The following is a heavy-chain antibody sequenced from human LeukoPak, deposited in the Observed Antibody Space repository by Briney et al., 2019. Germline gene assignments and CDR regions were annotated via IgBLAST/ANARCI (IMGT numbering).Heavy chain of an antibody. V-gene: IGHV4-4*02. J-gene: IGHJ3*02. CDR1: GGSISSSNW. CDR2: IYHSGST. Sequence: PTGTLSLTCAVSGGSISSSNWWSWVRQPPGKGLEWIGEIYHSGSTNYNPSLKSRVTISVDKSKNQFSLKLSSVTAADTAVYYCARWISNGIVGATAAFDIWGQGTMVTVSS. CDR3: ARWISNGIVGATAAFDI. D-gene: IGHD1-26*01.